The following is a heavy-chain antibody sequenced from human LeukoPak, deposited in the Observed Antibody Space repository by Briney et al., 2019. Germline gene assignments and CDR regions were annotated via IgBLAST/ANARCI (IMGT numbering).Heavy chain of an antibody. J-gene: IGHJ6*04. V-gene: IGHV3-30*04. CDR2: ISYDGSNK. Sequence: PGRSLRLSCAASGFTFSSYAMHWVRQAPGKGLEWVAVISYDGSNKYYADSVKGRFTISRDNSKNTLYLQMNSLRAEDTAVYYCARDCLVCRGGCRPGGVDVWGKGTTVTVSS. CDR3: ARDCLVCRGGCRPGGVDV. D-gene: IGHD2-15*01. CDR1: GFTFSSYA.